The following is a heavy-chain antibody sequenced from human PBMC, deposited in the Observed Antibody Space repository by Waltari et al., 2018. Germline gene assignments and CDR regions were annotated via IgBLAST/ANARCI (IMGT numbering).Heavy chain of an antibody. CDR2: IYYTGST. J-gene: IGHJ3*02. Sequence: QVQLQESGSGQVKPSETLSLTCTVPGGSISGYYWSWIRQPPGKGLEWIGNIYYTGSTNYNPSLKSRVTISVDTSKKQFSLNLSSVTAADTAVYFCARVFHGFDIWGQGTMVTVSS. CDR1: GGSISGYY. V-gene: IGHV4-59*01. CDR3: ARVFHGFDI.